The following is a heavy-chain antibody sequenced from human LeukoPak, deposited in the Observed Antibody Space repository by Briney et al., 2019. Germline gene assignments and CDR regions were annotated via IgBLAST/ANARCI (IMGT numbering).Heavy chain of an antibody. J-gene: IGHJ4*02. CDR1: GFTFSSSA. D-gene: IGHD5-24*01. CDR3: AKSGYNRFDY. Sequence: PGGSLRLSCAASGFTFSSSAMSWVRQAPGKGLEWVSNISGSGSGGSTYYADSVKGRFTISRDNSKNTLYPQMNSLRAEDTAVYYCAKSGYNRFDYWGQGTLVTVSS. CDR2: ISGSGSGGST. V-gene: IGHV3-23*01.